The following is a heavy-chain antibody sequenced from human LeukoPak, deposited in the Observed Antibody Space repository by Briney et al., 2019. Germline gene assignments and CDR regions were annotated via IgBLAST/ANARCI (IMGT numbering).Heavy chain of an antibody. D-gene: IGHD3-3*01. CDR1: GYTFTSYY. V-gene: IGHV1-24*01. J-gene: IGHJ4*02. Sequence: GASVKVSCKASGYTFTSYYMHWVRQAPGKGLEWMGGFDPEDGETIYAQRFQGRVTMTEDTSTDTAYMELSSLRSEDTAVYYCATTTSRYDFWSGYSNWGQGTLVTVSS. CDR2: FDPEDGET. CDR3: ATTTSRYDFWSGYSN.